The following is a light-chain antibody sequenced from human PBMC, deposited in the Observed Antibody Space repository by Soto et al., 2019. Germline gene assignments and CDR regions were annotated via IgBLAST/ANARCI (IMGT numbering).Light chain of an antibody. Sequence: IVLTQPPDTLSLSRGERSTFSCRASQSVSSSSLAWYQHKPGQAPRLLIYDASSRATGIPDRFSGSGSGTDFTLTISRLEPEDFAVYSCQQYGSSPTTFGQGTRLEIK. CDR2: DAS. V-gene: IGKV3-20*01. CDR1: QSVSSSS. J-gene: IGKJ5*01. CDR3: QQYGSSPTT.